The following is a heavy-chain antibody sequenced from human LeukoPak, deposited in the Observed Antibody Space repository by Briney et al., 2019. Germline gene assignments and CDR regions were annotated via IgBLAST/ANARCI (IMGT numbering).Heavy chain of an antibody. J-gene: IGHJ6*02. CDR1: GGTFSSYA. D-gene: IGHD3-22*01. CDR2: IIPIFGTA. Sequence: GASVKVSCKASGGTFSSYAISWVRQAPGQGLEWMGGIIPIFGTANYAQKFQGRVTITADESTSTAYMELSSLRSEDTSVYYCARDYGIVVAPNYYYYYGMAVWGQGTTVTVSS. V-gene: IGHV1-69*13. CDR3: ARDYGIVVAPNYYYYYGMAV.